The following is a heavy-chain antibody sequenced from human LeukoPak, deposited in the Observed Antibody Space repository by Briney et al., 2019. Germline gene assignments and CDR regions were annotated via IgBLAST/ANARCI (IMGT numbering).Heavy chain of an antibody. CDR3: TTAPYCSSTSCYTVVDY. J-gene: IGHJ4*02. CDR2: IKSKTDGGTT. Sequence: GGSLRLSCAASGFTFSNAWMSWVRQAPGKGLEWVGRIKSKTDGGTTDYAAPVKGRFTISRDDSKNTLYLQMNSLKTEDTAVYYCTTAPYCSSTSCYTVVDYWGQGTLVTVSS. D-gene: IGHD2-2*02. CDR1: GFTFSNAW. V-gene: IGHV3-15*01.